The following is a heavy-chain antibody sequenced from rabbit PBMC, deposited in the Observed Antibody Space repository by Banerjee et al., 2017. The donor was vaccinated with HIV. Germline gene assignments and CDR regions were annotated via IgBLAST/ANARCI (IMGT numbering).Heavy chain of an antibody. J-gene: IGHJ3*01. CDR2: VDTGGT. CDR3: ARGSGGWHWTTRLAL. CDR1: GFDFGSDA. V-gene: IGHV1S40*01. Sequence: QSLEESGGDLVQPGASLTLTCTASGFDFGSDAVCWVRQAPGKGLEWIGHVDTGGTYYATWVNGRFTISRTSSTTVTLEMTSLTAADTATYFCARGSGGWHWTTRLALWGQGTLVTVS. D-gene: IGHD1-1*01.